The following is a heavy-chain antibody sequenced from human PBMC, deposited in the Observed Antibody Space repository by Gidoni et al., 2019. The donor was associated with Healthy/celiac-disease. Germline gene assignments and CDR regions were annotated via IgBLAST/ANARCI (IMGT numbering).Heavy chain of an antibody. Sequence: QVQLQQWGEGLLKPSETLSITCAVYGGAFGGYYCRWIRQPPGKGLEWIGESNHSGSTTYNPSLKSRVTISVDTSKNQFSLKLSSVTAADTAVYYCARGQRVAARPFDYWGQGTLVTVSS. D-gene: IGHD2-15*01. V-gene: IGHV4-34*01. CDR2: SNHSGST. CDR3: ARGQRVAARPFDY. J-gene: IGHJ4*02. CDR1: GGAFGGYY.